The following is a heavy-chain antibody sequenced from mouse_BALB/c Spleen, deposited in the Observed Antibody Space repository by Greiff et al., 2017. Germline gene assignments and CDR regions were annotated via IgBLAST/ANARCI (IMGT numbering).Heavy chain of an antibody. CDR3: ARYDYDGYFDV. CDR2: ISSGSSTI. CDR1: GFTFSSFG. D-gene: IGHD2-4*01. J-gene: IGHJ1*01. V-gene: IGHV5-17*02. Sequence: EVMLVESGGGLVQPGGSRKLSCAASGFTFSSFGMHWVRQAPEKGLEWVAYISSGSSTIYYADTVKGRFTISRDNPKNTLFLQMTSLRSEDTAMYYCARYDYDGYFDVWGAGTTVTVSS.